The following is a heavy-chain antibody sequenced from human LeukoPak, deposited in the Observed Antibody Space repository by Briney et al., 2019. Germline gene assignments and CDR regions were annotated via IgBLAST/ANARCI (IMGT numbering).Heavy chain of an antibody. Sequence: GGSLRLSCAASGFTFSSYAMSWVRQAPGKGLEWVSAISGSGGSTYYADSVKGRFTIPRDNSKNTLYLQMNSLRAEDTAVYYCAKGGFGGYDSYYYYGMDVWGQGITVTVSS. D-gene: IGHD5-12*01. CDR3: AKGGFGGYDSYYYYGMDV. CDR2: ISGSGGST. J-gene: IGHJ6*02. V-gene: IGHV3-23*01. CDR1: GFTFSSYA.